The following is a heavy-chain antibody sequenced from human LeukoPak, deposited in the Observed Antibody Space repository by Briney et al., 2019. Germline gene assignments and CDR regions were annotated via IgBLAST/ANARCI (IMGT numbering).Heavy chain of an antibody. V-gene: IGHV3-48*03. CDR3: AKLAKYFYGSETYYFFEH. CDR2: ISSSGRTM. Sequence: GGSLRLSCAASGFIFSSYEMGWVRQAPGKGLEWVSYISSSGRTMYYADSVKGRFTVSRDNAKNSLYLQMNSLRVEDTAVYYCAKLAKYFYGSETYYFFEHWGQGTPVTASS. D-gene: IGHD3-10*01. J-gene: IGHJ4*02. CDR1: GFIFSSYE.